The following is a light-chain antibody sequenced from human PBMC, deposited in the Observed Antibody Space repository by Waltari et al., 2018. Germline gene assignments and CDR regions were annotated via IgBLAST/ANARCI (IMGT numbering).Light chain of an antibody. V-gene: IGKV4-1*01. CDR2: WAS. Sequence: DIVMTQSPDSLAVSLGERATINCKSSQSVLYSSYNQNYFAWYQQKPGQPPKLLIYWASTRESGVPDRFSGSGSGTDFTLTISSLQAEDVAVYFCQQFYSTPPTFGQGTKLEIK. J-gene: IGKJ1*01. CDR3: QQFYSTPPT. CDR1: QSVLYSSYNQNY.